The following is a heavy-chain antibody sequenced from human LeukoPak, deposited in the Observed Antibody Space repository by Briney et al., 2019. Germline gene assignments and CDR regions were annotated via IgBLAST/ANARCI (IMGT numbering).Heavy chain of an antibody. Sequence: GGSLRLSCAASGFTFSSYAMSWVRQAPGKGLEWVSAISGSGGSTYYADSVKGRFTISRGNSKNTLYLQMNSLRAEDTAVYYCANYFYDILTGYYLQLDYWGQGTLVTVSS. D-gene: IGHD3-9*01. CDR3: ANYFYDILTGYYLQLDY. CDR1: GFTFSSYA. V-gene: IGHV3-23*01. CDR2: ISGSGGST. J-gene: IGHJ4*02.